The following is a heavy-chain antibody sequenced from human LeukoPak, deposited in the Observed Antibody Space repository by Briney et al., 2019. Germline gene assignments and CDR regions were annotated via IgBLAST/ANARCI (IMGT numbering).Heavy chain of an antibody. D-gene: IGHD6-13*01. Sequence: PSETLSLTXTVSGGSISSYYWSWIRQPPGKGLEWIGYIYYSGSTNYNPSLKSRVTISVDTSKNQFSLKLSSVTAADTAVYYCARDPAGLNWFDPWGQGTLVTVSS. V-gene: IGHV4-59*01. CDR2: IYYSGST. CDR1: GGSISSYY. CDR3: ARDPAGLNWFDP. J-gene: IGHJ5*02.